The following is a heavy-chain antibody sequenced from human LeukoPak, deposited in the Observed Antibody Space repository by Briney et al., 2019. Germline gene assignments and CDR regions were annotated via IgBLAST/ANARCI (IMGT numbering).Heavy chain of an antibody. CDR2: ISSSSSTI. CDR1: GFTFSSYT. V-gene: IGHV3-48*01. D-gene: IGHD4-17*01. J-gene: IGHJ4*02. CDR3: ARDYGDYVEGYDY. Sequence: GGSLRLSCAASGFTFSSYTMNWVRQAPGKGLEWVSYISSSSSTIYYADSVKGRFTISRDNAKNSLYLQMNSLRAGDTAVYYCARDYGDYVEGYDYWGQGTLVTVSS.